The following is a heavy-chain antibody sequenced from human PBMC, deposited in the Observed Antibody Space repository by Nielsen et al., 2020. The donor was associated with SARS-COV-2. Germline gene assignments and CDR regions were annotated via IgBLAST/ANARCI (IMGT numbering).Heavy chain of an antibody. CDR2: ISGSGGST. D-gene: IGHD6-13*01. J-gene: IGHJ4*02. V-gene: IGHV3-23*01. Sequence: GESLKISCAASGFTFSSYAMSRVRQAPGKGLEWVSAISGSGGSTYYADSVKGRFTISRDNSKNTLYLQMNSLRAEDTAVYYCAKTGIAAAGRPSWGQGTLVTVSS. CDR1: GFTFSSYA. CDR3: AKTGIAAAGRPS.